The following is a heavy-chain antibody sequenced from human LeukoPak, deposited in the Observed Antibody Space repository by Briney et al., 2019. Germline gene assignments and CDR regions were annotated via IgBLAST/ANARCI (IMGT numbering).Heavy chain of an antibody. D-gene: IGHD2-2*01. Sequence: WETLTLTCTVSGVSINYDYWSWIRQSPGKRLEWIGYIHYSGANNYRPSLNSPVTISVDTSKNQFSLKLSSVTAADTALYYSATLRGASTAVFDSWGQGTLVSVSS. CDR3: ATLRGASTAVFDS. CDR1: GVSINYDY. CDR2: IHYSGAN. J-gene: IGHJ4*02. V-gene: IGHV4-59*08.